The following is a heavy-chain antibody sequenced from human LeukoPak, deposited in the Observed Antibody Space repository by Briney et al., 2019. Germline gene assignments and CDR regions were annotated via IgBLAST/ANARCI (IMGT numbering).Heavy chain of an antibody. CDR2: ISAYNGDT. J-gene: IGHJ6*04. D-gene: IGHD2-2*01. Sequence: GASVKVSCKASGYTFTNYGITWVRQAPGQGLEWMGWISAYNGDTNFAQKFQGRVTMTTDTSTSTAYMELRTLRSDDTAVYDCARRGGGYCTITRCCGMDVWGKGTTVTVSS. V-gene: IGHV1-18*01. CDR3: ARRGGGYCTITRCCGMDV. CDR1: GYTFTNYG.